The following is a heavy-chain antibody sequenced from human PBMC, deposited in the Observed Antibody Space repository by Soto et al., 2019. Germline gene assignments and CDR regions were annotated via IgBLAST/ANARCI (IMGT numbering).Heavy chain of an antibody. CDR2: IDPSDSYT. V-gene: IGHV5-10-1*01. J-gene: IGHJ4*02. D-gene: IGHD3-22*01. Sequence: GESLKISCKGSGYSFTSYWISWVRQMPGKGLEWMGRIDPSDSYTNYSPSFQGHVAISADKSISTAYLQWSSLKASDTAMYYCARRSYYYDSSGATENWGQGTLVTVSS. CDR1: GYSFTSYW. CDR3: ARRSYYYDSSGATEN.